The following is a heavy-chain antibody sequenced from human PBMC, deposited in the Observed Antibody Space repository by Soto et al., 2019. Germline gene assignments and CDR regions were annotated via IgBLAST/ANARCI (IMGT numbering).Heavy chain of an antibody. V-gene: IGHV3-30*18. J-gene: IGHJ6*02. CDR2: TSYDGDKE. CDR1: GFIFSNYG. D-gene: IGHD3-10*01. Sequence: ESGGGVVQPGRSLRLSCAASGFIFSNYGMHWVRQAPGKGLEWVAVTSYDGDKEYYADSVKGRFTISRDNSKNTLYLQMRRLRVEDTAVYYCAKDIALVRGVILDMDVWGQGTTVTV. CDR3: AKDIALVRGVILDMDV.